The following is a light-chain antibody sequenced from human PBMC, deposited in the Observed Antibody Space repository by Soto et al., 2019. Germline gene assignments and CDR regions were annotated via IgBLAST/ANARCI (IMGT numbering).Light chain of an antibody. J-gene: IGKJ4*01. CDR2: DAS. V-gene: IGKV3-11*01. CDR1: QSVSSY. Sequence: EIVLTQSPATLSLSPGERATLSCRASQSVSSYLAWYQQKPGQAPRLLIYDASNRATGIPARFSGSGSATDFTLTISGLEHEDFAVYYCQQRSNWLTFGGGTKVEIK. CDR3: QQRSNWLT.